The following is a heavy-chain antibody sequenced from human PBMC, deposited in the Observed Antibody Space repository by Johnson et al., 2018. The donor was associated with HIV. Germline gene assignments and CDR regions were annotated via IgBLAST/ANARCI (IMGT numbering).Heavy chain of an antibody. V-gene: IGHV3-7*01. CDR3: AKGRSPRIQLRTWAFDI. CDR1: GFTFSSYW. CDR2: IKQDGSEK. Sequence: VQLVESGGGLVQPGGSLRLSCAASGFTFSSYWMSWVRQAPGKGLEWVANIKQDGSEKYYVDSVKGRFTISRDNAKNSLYLQRNSLRAEDTAVYCRAKGRSPRIQLRTWAFDIWGQVTRVTVSS. J-gene: IGHJ3*02. D-gene: IGHD5-18*01.